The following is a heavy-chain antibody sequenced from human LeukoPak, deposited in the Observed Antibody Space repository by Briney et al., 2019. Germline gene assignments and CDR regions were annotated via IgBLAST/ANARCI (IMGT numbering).Heavy chain of an antibody. D-gene: IGHD6-19*01. CDR3: ARERTIAVAGIRHYYYMDV. CDR1: GYTFTSYG. CDR2: ISAYNGNT. V-gene: IGHV1-18*01. J-gene: IGHJ6*03. Sequence: ASVKVSCKASGYTFTSYGISWVRQAPGQGLEWMGWISAYNGNTNYAQKLQGRVTMTTDTSTSTAYMELRSLRSDDTAVYYCARERTIAVAGIRHYYYMDVWGKGTTVTVPS.